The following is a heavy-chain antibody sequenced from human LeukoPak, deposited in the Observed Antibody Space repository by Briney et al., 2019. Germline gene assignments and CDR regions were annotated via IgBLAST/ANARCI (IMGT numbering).Heavy chain of an antibody. CDR3: ARVESSGDVDY. CDR2: IYHSGST. D-gene: IGHD6-19*01. CDR1: GYSISSGYY. J-gene: IGHJ4*02. V-gene: IGHV4-38-2*01. Sequence: SETLSLAGAVSGYSISSGYYWGWIRQPPGKGLEWIGSIYHSGSTYYNPSLKSRVTISVDTSKNQFSLKLSSVTAADTAVYYCARVESSGDVDYWGQGTLVTVSP.